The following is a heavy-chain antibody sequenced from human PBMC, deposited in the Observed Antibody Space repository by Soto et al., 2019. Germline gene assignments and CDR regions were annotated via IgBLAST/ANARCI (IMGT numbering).Heavy chain of an antibody. Sequence: EVQLLESGGGLVQPGGSLRLSCAASGFTFKNYAMTWVRQPPGKGLEWVSEFSSSGGNTYYADSVQGRFIMSRDTSKNRLFLQMHSLRAEDTALYYCAKLPDQAIDFWGQGTLVTVSS. V-gene: IGHV3-23*01. J-gene: IGHJ4*02. D-gene: IGHD2-2*01. CDR2: FSSSGGNT. CDR3: AKLPDQAIDF. CDR1: GFTFKNYA.